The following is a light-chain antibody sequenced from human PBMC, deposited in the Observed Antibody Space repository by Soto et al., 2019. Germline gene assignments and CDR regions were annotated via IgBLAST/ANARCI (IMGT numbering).Light chain of an antibody. J-gene: IGKJ5*01. CDR1: QGISSY. CDR3: QQYYSYPFT. V-gene: IGKV1-8*01. CDR2: AAS. Sequence: AIRMTQSPSSFSASTGDRVTITCRASQGISSYLAWYQQKPGKAPKLLIYAASTLQSGVPSRFSGSGSGTDFTLTISCLQSEDLATYYCQQYYSYPFTFGQGTQVEIK.